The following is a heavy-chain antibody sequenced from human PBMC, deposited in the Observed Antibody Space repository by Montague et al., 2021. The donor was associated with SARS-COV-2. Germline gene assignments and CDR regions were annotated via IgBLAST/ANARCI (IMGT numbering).Heavy chain of an antibody. J-gene: IGHJ5*02. D-gene: IGHD6-19*01. CDR2: IFYRGNT. CDR1: GGSINNTSYY. V-gene: IGHV4-39*01. CDR3: ARLTTSGSIA. Sequence: SETLSRTCTVSGGSINNTSYYWGWIRQPPGKGLEWIGSIFYRGNTHYNASLKSRVTVSVDTSKNQFSLNLASVTAADTALYYCARLTTSGSIAWGQGTLVTVSS.